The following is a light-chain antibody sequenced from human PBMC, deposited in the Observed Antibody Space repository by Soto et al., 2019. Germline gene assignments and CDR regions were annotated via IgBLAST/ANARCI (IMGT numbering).Light chain of an antibody. CDR2: AAS. CDR1: QGISSY. Sequence: AIHVAQSPASLSVSKGYRFTITWRAIQGISSYLAWYQQKPGKAPKLLIYAASTLQSGVPSRFSGSGSGTDFTLTISCLQSEDFAPYYCHQSYSYPVEFGQGTKVDI. V-gene: IGKV1-8*01. CDR3: HQSYSYPVE. J-gene: IGKJ1*01.